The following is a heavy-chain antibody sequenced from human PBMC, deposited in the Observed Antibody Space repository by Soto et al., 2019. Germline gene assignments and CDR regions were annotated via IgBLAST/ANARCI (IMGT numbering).Heavy chain of an antibody. CDR3: ARVGEALKGWLRHYYYMDV. CDR2: ISSSSSYI. Sequence: PGGSLILSCAASGFTFSSYSMNWVRQAPGKGLEWVSSISSSSSYIYYADSVKGRFTIPRDNAKNSLYLQMNSLRAEDTAVYYCARVGEALKGWLRHYYYMDVWGKGTTVTVSS. CDR1: GFTFSSYS. V-gene: IGHV3-21*01. D-gene: IGHD5-12*01. J-gene: IGHJ6*03.